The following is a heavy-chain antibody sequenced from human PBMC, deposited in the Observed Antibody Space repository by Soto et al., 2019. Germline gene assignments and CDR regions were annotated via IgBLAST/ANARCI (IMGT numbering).Heavy chain of an antibody. D-gene: IGHD3-22*01. Sequence: SETLSLTCDVSAGSLNSSHWWSRVRQPPGKGLEWIGEIYHTGSTNYNPSLKSRVSLSVDESANHFSPTLTSVTAADTAVYFCRRVGKDKWLAFEYCAAGTLV. CDR3: RRVGKDKWLAFEY. CDR1: AGSLNSSHW. V-gene: IGHV4-4*02. J-gene: IGHJ4*01. CDR2: IYHTGST.